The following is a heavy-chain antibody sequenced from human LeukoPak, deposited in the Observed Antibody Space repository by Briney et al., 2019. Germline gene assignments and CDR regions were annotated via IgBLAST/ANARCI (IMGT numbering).Heavy chain of an antibody. CDR1: GYTLTGYY. J-gene: IGHJ4*02. CDR3: TFLGGGSFYPGY. D-gene: IGHD2-15*01. CDR2: INPNSGGT. V-gene: IGHV1-2*02. Sequence: ASVKVSCKASGYTLTGYYMHWVRQAPGQGLEWMGWINPNSGGTNYAQKFQGRVTMTRDTSISTAYMELSRLRSDDTAVYYCTFLGGGSFYPGYWGQGTLVTVSS.